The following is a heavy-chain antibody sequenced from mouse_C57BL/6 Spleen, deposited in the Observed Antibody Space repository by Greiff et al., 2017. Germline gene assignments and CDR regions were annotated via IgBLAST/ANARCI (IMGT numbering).Heavy chain of an antibody. Sequence: ESGAELVRPGASVTLSCKASGYTFTDYEMHWVKQTPVHGLEWIGAIDPETGGTAYNQKFKGKAILTADKSSRTAYMELRSLTSEDSAVYYCTRTVTVHYYAMDYWGQGTSVTVSS. D-gene: IGHD1-1*01. J-gene: IGHJ4*01. V-gene: IGHV1-15*01. CDR1: GYTFTDYE. CDR3: TRTVTVHYYAMDY. CDR2: IDPETGGT.